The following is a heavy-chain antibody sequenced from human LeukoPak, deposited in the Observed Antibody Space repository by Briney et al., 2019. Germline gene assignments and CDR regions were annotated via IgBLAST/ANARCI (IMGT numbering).Heavy chain of an antibody. J-gene: IGHJ4*02. D-gene: IGHD3-3*01. CDR1: GFTFSSYS. CDR2: ISSSSSTI. V-gene: IGHV3-48*01. Sequence: PGGSLRLSCAASGFTFSSYSMNWVRQAPGKGLEWVSYISSSSSTIYYADSVKGRFTISRDNAKNSLYLQMNSLRAEDTAVYCCARNDFWSGYGFDYWGQGTLVTVSS. CDR3: ARNDFWSGYGFDY.